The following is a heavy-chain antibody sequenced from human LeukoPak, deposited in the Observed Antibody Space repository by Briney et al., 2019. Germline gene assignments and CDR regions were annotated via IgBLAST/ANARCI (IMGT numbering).Heavy chain of an antibody. CDR1: GGSISSSSYY. CDR3: ARHRPGVVVTAITDY. CDR2: IYYSGSA. V-gene: IGHV4-39*01. Sequence: PSETLSLTCTVSGGSISSSSYYWGWIRQPPGKGLEWIGSIYYSGSAYYNPSLKSRVTISVDTSKNQFSLKLNSVTAADTAVYYCARHRPGVVVTAITDYWGQGTLVTVSS. D-gene: IGHD2-21*02. J-gene: IGHJ4*02.